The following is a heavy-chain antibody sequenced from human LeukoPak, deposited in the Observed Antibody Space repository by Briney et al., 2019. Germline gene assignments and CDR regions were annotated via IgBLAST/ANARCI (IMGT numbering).Heavy chain of an antibody. Sequence: PSETLSLTCTVSGDSISTSSYYWGWIRQPPGKGLEWIGSIYYTGSTNYNPSLKSRVTISVDTSKNQFSLKLSSVTAADTAVYYCASVQLWSYYMDVWGKGTTVTVSS. CDR3: ASVQLWSYYMDV. V-gene: IGHV4-39*07. CDR1: GDSISTSSYY. CDR2: IYYTGST. J-gene: IGHJ6*03. D-gene: IGHD5-18*01.